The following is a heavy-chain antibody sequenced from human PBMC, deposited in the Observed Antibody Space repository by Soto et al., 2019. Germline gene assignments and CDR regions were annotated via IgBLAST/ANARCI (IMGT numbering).Heavy chain of an antibody. CDR1: GGSISDNDYY. CDR2: ISYSGTT. Sequence: PSETLSLTCTVSGGSISDNDYYWSWIRQPPGKGLEWIGTISYSGTTYYNPSLKSRVTISVDTSENQFSLKLSSVTAADTAVYYCASLAYCGGDCYSSFGIIDYWGQGTLVTVSS. V-gene: IGHV4-30-4*08. D-gene: IGHD2-21*02. J-gene: IGHJ4*02. CDR3: ASLAYCGGDCYSSFGIIDY.